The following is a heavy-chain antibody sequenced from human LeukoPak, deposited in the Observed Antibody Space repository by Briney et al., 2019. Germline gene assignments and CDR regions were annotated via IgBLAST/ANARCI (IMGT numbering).Heavy chain of an antibody. CDR2: IYTSGST. Sequence: PSETLSLTCTVSGGSISSYYWSWIRQPAGKGLEWIGRIYTSGSTNYNPSLMSRVTMSVDTSKNQFSLKLSSVTAADTAVYYCAREEEGYCSSTSCYGVFDYWGQGTLVTVSS. J-gene: IGHJ4*02. CDR3: AREEEGYCSSTSCYGVFDY. CDR1: GGSISSYY. V-gene: IGHV4-4*07. D-gene: IGHD2-2*01.